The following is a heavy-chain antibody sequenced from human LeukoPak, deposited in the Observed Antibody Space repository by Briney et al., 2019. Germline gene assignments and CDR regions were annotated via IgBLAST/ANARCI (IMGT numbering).Heavy chain of an antibody. Sequence: GGSLRLSCAASGFTFSSYGMHWVRQAPGKGLEWVAVIWYDGSNKHYADSVKGRFTISRDNSKNTLYLQMNSLRAEDTAVYYCARDRPVGYYYGSKRDAFDIWGQGTMVTVSS. CDR1: GFTFSSYG. J-gene: IGHJ3*02. CDR3: ARDRPVGYYYGSKRDAFDI. V-gene: IGHV3-33*01. D-gene: IGHD3-10*01. CDR2: IWYDGSNK.